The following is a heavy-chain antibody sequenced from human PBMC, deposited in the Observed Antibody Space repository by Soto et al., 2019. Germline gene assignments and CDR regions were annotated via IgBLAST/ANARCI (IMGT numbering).Heavy chain of an antibody. V-gene: IGHV1-2*02. CDR2: INPNSGGT. Sequence: ASVKVSCKASGYTFTGYYMHWVRQAPGQGLEWMGWINPNSGGTNYAQKFQGRVTMTRDTSISTTYLELSGLRSDDTAVYYCARGDHGGNTPMSWGQGTLVTVSS. D-gene: IGHD4-17*01. J-gene: IGHJ4*02. CDR3: ARGDHGGNTPMS. CDR1: GYTFTGYY.